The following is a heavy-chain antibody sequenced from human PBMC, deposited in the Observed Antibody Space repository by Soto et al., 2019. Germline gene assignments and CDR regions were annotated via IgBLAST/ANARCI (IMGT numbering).Heavy chain of an antibody. Sequence: QITLKESGPTLVKPTQTLTLTCTFSGFSLSTSGVGVGWIRQPPGKALEWLALIYWDDDKRYSPSLKSRLTITTDTAKNQVVLTITNMNPVDTATYYCAHRPSYCSGGSCYSGFDYWGQVTLVTVSS. CDR2: IYWDDDK. J-gene: IGHJ4*02. V-gene: IGHV2-5*02. CDR1: GFSLSTSGVG. CDR3: AHRPSYCSGGSCYSGFDY. D-gene: IGHD2-15*01.